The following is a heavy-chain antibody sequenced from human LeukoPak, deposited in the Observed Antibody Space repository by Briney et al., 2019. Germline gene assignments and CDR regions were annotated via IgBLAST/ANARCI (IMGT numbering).Heavy chain of an antibody. Sequence: SETLSLTCTVSGYSISSGYYWGWIQQPPGKGLEWIGSIYHSGSTYYTPSLKSRVTISVDTSKNQFSLKLRSVTAADTAVYYCAREGARWEPSFSAFDIWGQGRMVTVSS. D-gene: IGHD1-26*01. CDR2: IYHSGST. V-gene: IGHV4-38-2*02. CDR1: GYSISSGYY. J-gene: IGHJ3*02. CDR3: AREGARWEPSFSAFDI.